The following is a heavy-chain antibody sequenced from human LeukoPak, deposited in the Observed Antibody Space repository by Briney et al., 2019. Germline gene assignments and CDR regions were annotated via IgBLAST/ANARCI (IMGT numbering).Heavy chain of an antibody. D-gene: IGHD3-22*01. Sequence: GGSLRLSCAASGFTFSSYSMNWVRQAPGKGLEWVSYISSSSSTIYYADSVKGRFTISRDNAKNSLYLQMNSLRAEDTAVYYCARDPDYYDSSGSPYWGQGTLVTVSS. CDR2: ISSSSSTI. CDR1: GFTFSSYS. CDR3: ARDPDYYDSSGSPY. V-gene: IGHV3-48*01. J-gene: IGHJ4*02.